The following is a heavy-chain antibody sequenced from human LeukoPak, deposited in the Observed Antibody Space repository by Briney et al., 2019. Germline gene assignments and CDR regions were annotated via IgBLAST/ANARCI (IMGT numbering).Heavy chain of an antibody. CDR3: ARSPDTSVGYFDY. CDR2: IYYSGST. CDR1: GGSISSSSYY. J-gene: IGHJ4*02. Sequence: PSETLSLTCTASGGSISSSSYYWGWIRQPPGKGLEWIGSIYYSGSTYYNPSLKSRVTISVDTSKNQFSLKLSSVTAADTAVYYCARSPDTSVGYFDYWGQGTLVTVSS. V-gene: IGHV4-39*01. D-gene: IGHD3-16*01.